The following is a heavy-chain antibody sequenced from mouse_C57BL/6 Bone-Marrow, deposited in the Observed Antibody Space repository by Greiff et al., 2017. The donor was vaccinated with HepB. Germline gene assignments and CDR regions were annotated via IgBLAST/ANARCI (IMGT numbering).Heavy chain of an antibody. D-gene: IGHD2-3*01. V-gene: IGHV5-6*02. CDR2: ISSGGSYT. Sequence: DVKLVESGGDLVKPGGSLKLSCAASGFTFSSYGMSWVRQTPDKRLEWVATISSGGSYTYYPDSVKGRFTISRDNAKNTLYLQMSSLKSEDTAMYYCARDGLHFDYWGQGTTLTVSS. CDR3: ARDGLHFDY. J-gene: IGHJ2*01. CDR1: GFTFSSYG.